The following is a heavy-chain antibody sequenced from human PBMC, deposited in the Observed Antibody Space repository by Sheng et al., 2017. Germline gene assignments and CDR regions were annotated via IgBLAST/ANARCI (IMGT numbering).Heavy chain of an antibody. CDR2: INSDGSST. CDR3: ARDPLTYYFDY. V-gene: IGHV3-74*01. CDR1: GFTFSSYW. J-gene: IGHJ4*02. Sequence: EVQLVESGGGLVQPGGSLRLSCAASGFTFSSYWMHWVRQAPGKGLVWVSRINSDGSSTTNADSVKGRFTISRDNAKNTLYLQMNNLRADDTAVYYCARDPLTYYFDYWGQGTLVTVSS.